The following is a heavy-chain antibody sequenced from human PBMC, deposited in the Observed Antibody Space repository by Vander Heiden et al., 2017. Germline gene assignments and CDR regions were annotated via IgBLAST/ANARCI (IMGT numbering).Heavy chain of an antibody. Sequence: QLQLQESGPGLVKPSETLSLTCTVSGGSISSSSYYWGWIRQPPGKGLEWIGSIYYSGSTYYNPSLKSRVTISVDTSKNQFSLKLSSVTAADTAVYYCAGEYSSSSGIGASYYGMDVWGQGTTVTVSS. D-gene: IGHD6-6*01. V-gene: IGHV4-39*01. CDR2: IYYSGST. CDR1: GGSISSSSYY. J-gene: IGHJ6*02. CDR3: AGEYSSSSGIGASYYGMDV.